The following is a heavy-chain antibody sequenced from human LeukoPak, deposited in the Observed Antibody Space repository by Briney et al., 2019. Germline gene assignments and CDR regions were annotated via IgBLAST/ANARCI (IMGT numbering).Heavy chain of an antibody. D-gene: IGHD4-17*01. Sequence: GGSLRLSSAASGFTVSSNYMSWGRPAPGEGVEWVSVIYSGGSTYYADSVKGRFTISRDNSKNTLYLQMNSLRAEDTAVYYCASYGDGPTRTDHWGQGILVTVSS. J-gene: IGHJ4*02. CDR2: IYSGGST. CDR3: ASYGDGPTRTDH. CDR1: GFTVSSNY. V-gene: IGHV3-66*01.